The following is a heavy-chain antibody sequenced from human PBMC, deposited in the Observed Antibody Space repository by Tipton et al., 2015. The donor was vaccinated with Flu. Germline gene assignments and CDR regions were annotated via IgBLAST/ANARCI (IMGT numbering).Heavy chain of an antibody. CDR3: ASRKAAAGISHLQD. CDR2: IHNSGST. Sequence: TLSLTCTVSGGSISSGDYYWSWVRQPPGKGLEWIGYIHNSGSTYQNPSFKSRVSMSVDTSKNQFSLKLSSVTPADTAVYYCASRKAAAGISHLQDWGQGTLVTVSS. CDR1: GGSISSGDYY. D-gene: IGHD6-13*01. V-gene: IGHV4-30-4*01. J-gene: IGHJ1*01.